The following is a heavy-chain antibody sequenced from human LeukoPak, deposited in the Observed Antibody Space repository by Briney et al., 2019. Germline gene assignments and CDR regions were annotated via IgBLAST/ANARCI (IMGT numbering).Heavy chain of an antibody. Sequence: GASVKVSCKTSGYTFTSYGISWVRQAPGHGLEWMGWISTYNGNTNYAQNLQGRVIMTTDTSTSTAYMELRSLRSDDTAVYYCARDGAARLGGFYYWGQGTLVTVSS. V-gene: IGHV1-18*01. CDR3: ARDGAARLGGFYY. CDR2: ISTYNGNT. D-gene: IGHD6-6*01. CDR1: GYTFTSYG. J-gene: IGHJ4*02.